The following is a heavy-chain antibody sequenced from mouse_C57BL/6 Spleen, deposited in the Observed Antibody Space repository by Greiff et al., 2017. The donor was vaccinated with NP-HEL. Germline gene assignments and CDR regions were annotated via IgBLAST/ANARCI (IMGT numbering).Heavy chain of an antibody. CDR2: INPSNGGT. CDR1: GYTFTSYW. CDR3: ASSEIYYDYGAPFDY. V-gene: IGHV1-53*01. Sequence: QVQLQQPGTELVKPGASVKLSCKASGYTFTSYWMHWVKQRPGQGLEWIGNINPSNGGTNYNEKFKSKATLTVDKSSSTAYMQLSSLTSEDSAVYDVASSEIYYDYGAPFDYWGQGTTLTVSS. D-gene: IGHD2-4*01. J-gene: IGHJ2*01.